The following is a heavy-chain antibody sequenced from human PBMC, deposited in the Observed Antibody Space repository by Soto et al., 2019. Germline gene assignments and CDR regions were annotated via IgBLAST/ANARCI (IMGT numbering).Heavy chain of an antibody. CDR2: IYHSGST. V-gene: IGHV4-30-2*01. CDR1: GGSISSGGYS. Sequence: SETLSLTCAVSGGSISSGGYSWSWIRQPPGKGLEWIGYIYHSGSTYYNPSLKSRVTISVDRSKNQFSLKLSSVTAADTAVYYCARAPTYYYDSSGYSTLLFDYWGQGTLVTISS. CDR3: ARAPTYYYDSSGYSTLLFDY. D-gene: IGHD3-22*01. J-gene: IGHJ4*02.